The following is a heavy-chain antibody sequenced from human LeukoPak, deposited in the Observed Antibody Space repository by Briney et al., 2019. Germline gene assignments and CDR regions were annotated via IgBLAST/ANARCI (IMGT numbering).Heavy chain of an antibody. CDR1: GFTFSNFW. D-gene: IGHD3-22*01. Sequence: GGSLRLSCAASGFTFSNFWMHWVRQAPGKRLVWVSRINSDGSSTTHADSVKGRFTISRDNAKDTLYLQMNSLRAEDTAVYYCARGYFDSSGYPYLGYWGQGTLVTVSS. J-gene: IGHJ4*02. CDR2: INSDGSST. CDR3: ARGYFDSSGYPYLGY. V-gene: IGHV3-74*01.